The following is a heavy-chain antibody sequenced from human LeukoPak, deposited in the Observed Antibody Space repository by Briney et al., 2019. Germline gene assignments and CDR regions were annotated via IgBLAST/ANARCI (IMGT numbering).Heavy chain of an antibody. CDR3: AAYCSGGNCYSDSDY. Sequence: SETLSLTCAVSGYSISSGYYWGWIRQPPGKGLEWIGSIYHSGSTYYNPSLKSRVTISVDTSKNQFSLKPSSVTAADTAVYYCAAYCSGGNCYSDSDYWGQGTLVTVSS. D-gene: IGHD2-15*01. J-gene: IGHJ4*02. V-gene: IGHV4-38-2*01. CDR1: GYSISSGYY. CDR2: IYHSGST.